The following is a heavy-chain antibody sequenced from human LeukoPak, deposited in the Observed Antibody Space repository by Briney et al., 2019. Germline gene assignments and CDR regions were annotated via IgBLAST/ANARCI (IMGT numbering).Heavy chain of an antibody. D-gene: IGHD6-13*01. V-gene: IGHV1-2*02. CDR3: ARAGPIAAAAYNWFDP. CDR2: INPNSGGT. CDR1: GYTFTGYY. J-gene: IGHJ5*02. Sequence: ASVKVSCKASGYTFTGYYMHWVRQAPRQGLEWMGWINPNSGGTNYAQKFQGRVTMTRDTSISTAYMELSRLRSDDTAVYYCARAGPIAAAAYNWFDPWGQGTLVTVSS.